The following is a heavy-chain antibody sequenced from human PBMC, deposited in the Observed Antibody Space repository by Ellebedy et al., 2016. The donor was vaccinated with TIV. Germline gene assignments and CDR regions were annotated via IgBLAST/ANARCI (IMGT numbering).Heavy chain of an antibody. J-gene: IGHJ6*02. CDR1: GYTFTSYD. Sequence: ASVKVSCXASGYTFTSYDINWVRQATGQGLEWMGWMNPNSGNTGYAQKFQGRVTMTRNTSISTAYMELSSLRSEDTAVYYCARDIPDLDILTGYIDLDYYYGMDVWGQGTTVTVSS. V-gene: IGHV1-8*01. CDR3: ARDIPDLDILTGYIDLDYYYGMDV. CDR2: MNPNSGNT. D-gene: IGHD3-9*01.